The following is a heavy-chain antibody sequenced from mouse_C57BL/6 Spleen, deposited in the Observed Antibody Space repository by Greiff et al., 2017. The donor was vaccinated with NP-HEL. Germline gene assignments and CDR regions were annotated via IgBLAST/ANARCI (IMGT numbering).Heavy chain of an antibody. CDR1: GYTFTDYN. J-gene: IGHJ3*01. V-gene: IGHV1-22*01. Sequence: EVQLQQSGPELVKPGASVKMSCKASGYTFTDYNMHWVKQSHGKSLEWIGYINPNNGGTSYNQKFKGKATLTVNKSYSTAYMELRSLTSEASAVYYCARGGLLLLRGNWFAYWGQGTLVTVSA. CDR3: ARGGLLLLRGNWFAY. D-gene: IGHD1-1*01. CDR2: INPNNGGT.